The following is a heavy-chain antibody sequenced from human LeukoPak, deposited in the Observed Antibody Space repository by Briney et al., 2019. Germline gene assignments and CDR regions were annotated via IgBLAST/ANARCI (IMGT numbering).Heavy chain of an antibody. J-gene: IGHJ3*02. CDR1: GYSFTSYW. V-gene: IGHV5-10-1*01. Sequence: GESLRISSKGCGYSFTSYWITWVRQMPGRGLQGMGTVDPTDSYSTYSPSFQGHVTISADKSISTAYLQWISLKASDTAMYYCARHAGRGDAFDIWGQGTMVTVSS. CDR2: VDPTDSYS. D-gene: IGHD3-10*01. CDR3: ARHAGRGDAFDI.